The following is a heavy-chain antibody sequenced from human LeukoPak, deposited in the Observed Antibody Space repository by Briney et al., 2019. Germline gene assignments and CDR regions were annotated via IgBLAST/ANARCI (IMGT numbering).Heavy chain of an antibody. CDR2: INSDGSSP. CDR3: ASPGATSKFDY. Sequence: GGSLRLSCVASGFTFSSNWMHWVRQAPGKGLAWVSRINSDGSSPGYADSVKGRFTISRDNAKNTLYLQMNSLRAEDTAVYFCASPGATSKFDYWGQGTQVTVSS. J-gene: IGHJ4*02. D-gene: IGHD1-26*01. V-gene: IGHV3-74*01. CDR1: GFTFSSNW.